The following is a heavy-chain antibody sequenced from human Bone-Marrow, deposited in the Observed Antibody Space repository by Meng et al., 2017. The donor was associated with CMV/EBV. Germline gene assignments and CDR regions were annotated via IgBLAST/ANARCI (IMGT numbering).Heavy chain of an antibody. Sequence: GESLKISCVASGFSFSDYSMNWVRQAPGKGLEWVSSITIFGSHIYYADSVKGRFTISRDNAKKSLYLQMHSLRAEDTAVYYCARDSGTDDAFDVWGQGTMVTGSS. CDR2: ITIFGSHI. CDR1: GFSFSDYS. J-gene: IGHJ3*01. V-gene: IGHV3-21*01. D-gene: IGHD1-1*01. CDR3: ARDSGTDDAFDV.